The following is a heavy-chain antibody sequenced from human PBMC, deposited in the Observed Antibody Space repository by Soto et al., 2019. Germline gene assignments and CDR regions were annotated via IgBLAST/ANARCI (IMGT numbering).Heavy chain of an antibody. D-gene: IGHD1-26*01. CDR2: LGGGSGDT. Sequence: SVKVSCKASGYTFTSYGIGWVRQARGQRLEWVGWLGGGSGDTNYAQKFQERVTMTRDMSTRTAYLELSSLRSEDTGVYYCAADQSYYLAWGQGTLVTVSS. J-gene: IGHJ1*01. CDR1: GYTFTSYG. CDR3: AADQSYYLA. V-gene: IGHV1-58*02.